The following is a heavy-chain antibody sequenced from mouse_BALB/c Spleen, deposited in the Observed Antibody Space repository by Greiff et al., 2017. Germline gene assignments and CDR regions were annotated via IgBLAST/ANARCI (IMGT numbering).Heavy chain of an antibody. CDR1: GYAFTNYL. V-gene: IGHV1-54*01. J-gene: IGHJ4*01. CDR2: INPGSGGT. CDR3: ARRTFYRGYAMDY. D-gene: IGHD1-1*01. Sequence: QVQLKQSGAELVRPGTSVKVSCKASGYAFTNYLIEWVKQRPGQGLEWIGVINPGSGGTNYNEKFKGKATLTADKSSSTAYMQLSSLTSDDSAVYFCARRTFYRGYAMDYWGQGTSVTVSS.